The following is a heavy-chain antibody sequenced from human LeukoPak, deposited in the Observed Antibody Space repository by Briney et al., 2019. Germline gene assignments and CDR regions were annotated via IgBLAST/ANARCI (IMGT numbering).Heavy chain of an antibody. D-gene: IGHD3/OR15-3a*01. Sequence: GGSLRLSCAASGFTFGSYGMHWVRQAPGKGLGWVAFIRYDGSNKYYADSVKGRFTISRDNSKNTLYLQMNSLRAEDTAVYYCAKNVDFYFDYWGQGTLVTVSS. V-gene: IGHV3-30*02. CDR3: AKNVDFYFDY. J-gene: IGHJ4*02. CDR2: IRYDGSNK. CDR1: GFTFGSYG.